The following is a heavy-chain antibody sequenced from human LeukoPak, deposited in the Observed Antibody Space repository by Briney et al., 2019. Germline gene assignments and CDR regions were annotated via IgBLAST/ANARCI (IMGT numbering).Heavy chain of an antibody. CDR1: GFTFNNYV. J-gene: IGHJ4*02. V-gene: IGHV3-23*01. CDR3: AKAPPYSSSWSYYFDY. D-gene: IGHD6-13*01. Sequence: GGSLRLSCAASGFTFNNYVMNWVRQAPGKGLEWVSAITDSSTSTYYADSVKGRFTISRHNSKNTLYLQMNSLRAEDTAVHYCAKAPPYSSSWSYYFDYWGQGTLVTVSS. CDR2: ITDSSTST.